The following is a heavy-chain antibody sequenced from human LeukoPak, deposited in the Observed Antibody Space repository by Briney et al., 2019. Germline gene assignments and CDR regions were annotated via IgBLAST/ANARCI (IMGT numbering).Heavy chain of an antibody. Sequence: ASVKVSCKVSGYTLTEVSMHWVRQAPGKGLEWMGGFDPEDGETIYAQKFQGRVTMTEDTSTDTAYMELSSLRSEDTAVYYCATDLNHVLRYFDWPPGYWGQGTLVTVSS. CDR2: FDPEDGET. J-gene: IGHJ4*02. V-gene: IGHV1-24*01. D-gene: IGHD3-9*01. CDR3: ATDLNHVLRYFDWPPGY. CDR1: GYTLTEVS.